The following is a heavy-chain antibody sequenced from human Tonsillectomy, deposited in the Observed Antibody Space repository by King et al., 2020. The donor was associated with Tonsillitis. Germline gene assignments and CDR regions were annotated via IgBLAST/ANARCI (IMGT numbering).Heavy chain of an antibody. J-gene: IGHJ6*03. V-gene: IGHV3-21*01. CDR1: GFTFSTCS. CDR3: ARESRDSSGFYSYYSMDV. D-gene: IGHD3-22*01. CDR2: ITSSSSYI. Sequence: QLVQSGGGLVKPGGSLRLSCAASGFTFSTCSMNWVRQAPGKGLEWVSSITSSSSYIYYADSVKGRFTISRDNAKNALYLQINNLRAEDTAVYYCARESRDSSGFYSYYSMDVWGKGTTVTVSS.